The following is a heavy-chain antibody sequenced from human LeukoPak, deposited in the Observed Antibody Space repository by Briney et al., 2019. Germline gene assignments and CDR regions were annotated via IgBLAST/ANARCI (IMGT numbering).Heavy chain of an antibody. CDR3: ARYSGYELGGEYYFDY. Sequence: GGSLRLSCAASGFSFSSYWMSWVRQAPGKGLEWVSVIYSGGSTYYADSVKGRFTISRDNSKNTLYLQMNSLRVEDTAVYYCARYSGYELGGEYYFDYWGQGTLVTVSS. CDR2: IYSGGST. V-gene: IGHV3-53*01. CDR1: GFSFSSYW. D-gene: IGHD5-12*01. J-gene: IGHJ4*02.